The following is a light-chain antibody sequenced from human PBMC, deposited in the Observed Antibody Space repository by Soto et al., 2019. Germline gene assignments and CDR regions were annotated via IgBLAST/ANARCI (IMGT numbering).Light chain of an antibody. Sequence: EIVMTQSPATLSVSPGERATLSCRARQSVSSNFAWYQQQPGQAPRLLIYGASTRATGIPARFSGSGSGTEFTLTISSLQSEDFAVYYCQQYNNWPRTFGQGTKVEIK. J-gene: IGKJ1*01. CDR2: GAS. CDR3: QQYNNWPRT. CDR1: QSVSSN. V-gene: IGKV3-15*01.